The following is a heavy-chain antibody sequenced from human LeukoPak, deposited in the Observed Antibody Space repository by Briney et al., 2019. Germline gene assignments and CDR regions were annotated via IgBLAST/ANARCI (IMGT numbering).Heavy chain of an antibody. CDR3: AKAIVVPAAMDDY. Sequence: GGSLRLSCAASGFTFSSYAMSWVRQAPEKGLEWVSAISGSGGSTYYADSVKGQFTISRDNSKNTLYLQMNSLRAEDTAVYYCAKAIVVPAAMDDYWGQGTLVTVSS. J-gene: IGHJ4*02. D-gene: IGHD2-2*01. V-gene: IGHV3-23*01. CDR1: GFTFSSYA. CDR2: ISGSGGST.